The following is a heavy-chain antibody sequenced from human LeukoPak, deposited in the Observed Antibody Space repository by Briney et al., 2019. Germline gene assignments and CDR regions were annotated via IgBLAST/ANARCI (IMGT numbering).Heavy chain of an antibody. CDR1: VYTFTGYY. CDR2: INPNSGGT. CDR3: ARDLPTALGYYGMDV. Sequence: GASVTVSYKASVYTFTGYYMHWVRQAPGQGLEWMGWINPNSGGTHHAQKFQGRVTMTRDTSLSTAYMELSRLRSDDTAVYYCARDLPTALGYYGMDVWGQGTTVTVSS. J-gene: IGHJ6*02. V-gene: IGHV1-2*02. D-gene: IGHD5-18*01.